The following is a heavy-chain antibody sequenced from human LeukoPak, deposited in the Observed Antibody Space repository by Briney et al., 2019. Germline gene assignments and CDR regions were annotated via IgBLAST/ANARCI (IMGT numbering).Heavy chain of an antibody. D-gene: IGHD2-15*01. V-gene: IGHV3-48*03. Sequence: QTGGSLRLFCAASGFTLSSYEMNWVRQAPGKGLEWVSYISTNGGTIYYADSVKGRFTISRDNAKSSLYLQMNSLRAEDTAVYYCAKELVVAAKFSWGQGTLVTVSS. CDR1: GFTLSSYE. J-gene: IGHJ4*02. CDR3: AKELVVAAKFS. CDR2: ISTNGGTI.